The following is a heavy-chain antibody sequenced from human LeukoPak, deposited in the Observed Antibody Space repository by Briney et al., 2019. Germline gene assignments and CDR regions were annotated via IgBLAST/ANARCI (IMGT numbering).Heavy chain of an antibody. V-gene: IGHV1-18*01. CDR1: GYTFTNYG. Sequence: ASVKVSCKASGYTFTNYGIGWVRQAPGQGLEWMGWISAYNGNTNYAQKLQGRVTMTTDTYTSTAYMELRSLKSDDTAVYYCASGVAATGKSLYRNGMDVWGQGTTVTVSS. CDR3: ASGVAATGKSLYRNGMDV. J-gene: IGHJ6*02. CDR2: ISAYNGNT. D-gene: IGHD6-13*01.